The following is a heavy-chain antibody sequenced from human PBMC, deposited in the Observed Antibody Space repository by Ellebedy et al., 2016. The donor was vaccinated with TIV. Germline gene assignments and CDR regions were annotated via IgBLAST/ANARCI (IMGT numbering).Heavy chain of an antibody. V-gene: IGHV1-69*02. CDR2: IIPILGVA. Sequence: AASVKVSCKASGYTFTSYYMHWVRQAPGQGLEWMGRIIPILGVAEYARNFQGRLTFTADKYTTTAYMELRSLRSEDTAVYYCARWGGSSGRFQGPYDFWGQGTLVAVSS. CDR1: GYTFTSYY. D-gene: IGHD1-26*01. CDR3: ARWGGSSGRFQGPYDF. J-gene: IGHJ4*02.